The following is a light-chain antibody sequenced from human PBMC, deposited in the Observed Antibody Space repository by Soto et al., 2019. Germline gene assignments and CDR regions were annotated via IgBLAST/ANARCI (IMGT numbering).Light chain of an antibody. CDR3: QQYGSSPPIT. CDR1: QNVRTNY. CDR2: GAS. Sequence: EIVLTQSPGTLSLSPGESVTLSCRASQNVRTNYLAWYQQKPGQAPRLIIYGASTRASGIPERFSGSGFGTDFTLTISRLEPEDFAVYYCQQYGSSPPITFGQGTRLEIK. V-gene: IGKV3-20*01. J-gene: IGKJ5*01.